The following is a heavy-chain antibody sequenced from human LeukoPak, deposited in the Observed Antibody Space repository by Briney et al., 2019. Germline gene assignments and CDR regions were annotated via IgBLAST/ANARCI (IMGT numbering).Heavy chain of an antibody. D-gene: IGHD6-13*01. CDR2: INHSGST. J-gene: IGHJ4*02. V-gene: IGHV4-34*01. CDR1: GGPFSGYY. CDR3: ARGMYSSSWYSFHY. Sequence: SETLSFTCAVYGGPFSGYYWSWIRQPPGKGLEWIGEINHSGSTNYNPSLKSRVTISVDTSKNQFSLKLSSVTAADTAVYYCARGMYSSSWYSFHYWGQGTLVTVSS.